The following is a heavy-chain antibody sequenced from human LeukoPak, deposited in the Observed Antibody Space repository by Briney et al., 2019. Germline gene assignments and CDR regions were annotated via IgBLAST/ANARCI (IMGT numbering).Heavy chain of an antibody. D-gene: IGHD3-16*02. CDR1: GYSISSGHY. CDR3: ARDIVPGHFDY. CDR2: IGHSGTT. J-gene: IGHJ4*02. Sequence: SETLSLTCAVSGYSISSGHYWGWIRQPPGKGLEWIGSIGHSGTTNYNPSLKSRVSISVDMSKNQFSLNLSSVTAADTAVYYCARDIVPGHFDYWGQGTLVTVSS. V-gene: IGHV4-38-2*02.